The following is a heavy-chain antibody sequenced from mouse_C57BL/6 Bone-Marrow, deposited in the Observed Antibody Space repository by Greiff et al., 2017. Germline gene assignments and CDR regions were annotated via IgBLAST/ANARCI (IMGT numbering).Heavy chain of an antibody. D-gene: IGHD2-4*01. CDR3: AGHGMITRAWFAY. CDR1: GFTFSSYG. Sequence: EVQLVESGGDLVKPGGSLKLSCAASGFTFSSYGMSWVRQTPDTRLEWVATISSGGSYTYYPDSVKGRFTISRDNAKNTLYLQMSSLKSKDTAMYYCAGHGMITRAWFAYWGQGTLVTVSA. J-gene: IGHJ3*01. V-gene: IGHV5-6*01. CDR2: ISSGGSYT.